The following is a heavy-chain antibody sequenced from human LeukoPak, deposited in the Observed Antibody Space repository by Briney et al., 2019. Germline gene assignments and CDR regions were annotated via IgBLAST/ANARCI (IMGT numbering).Heavy chain of an antibody. CDR3: ARRAVAAYNWFDP. CDR1: GYTFTSYD. D-gene: IGHD6-19*01. Sequence: GASVKVSCKASGYTFTSYDINWVQQATGQGLEWMGWMNPNSGNTGYAQKFQGRVTMTRNTSISTAYMALSSLRSEDTAVYYCARRAVAAYNWFDPWGQGTLVTVSS. J-gene: IGHJ5*02. CDR2: MNPNSGNT. V-gene: IGHV1-8*01.